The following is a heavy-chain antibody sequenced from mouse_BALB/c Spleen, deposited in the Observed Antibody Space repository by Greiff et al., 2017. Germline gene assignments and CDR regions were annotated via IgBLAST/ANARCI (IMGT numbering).Heavy chain of an antibody. Sequence: VKLVESGPGLVAPSQSLSITCTVSGFSLTSYGVHWVRQPPGKGLEWLGVIWAGGSTNYNSALMSRLSISKDNSKSQVFLKMNSLQTDDTAMYYCASVYYGNHYAMDYWGQGTSVTVSS. CDR1: GFSLTSYG. D-gene: IGHD2-1*01. CDR3: ASVYYGNHYAMDY. V-gene: IGHV2-9*02. J-gene: IGHJ4*01. CDR2: IWAGGST.